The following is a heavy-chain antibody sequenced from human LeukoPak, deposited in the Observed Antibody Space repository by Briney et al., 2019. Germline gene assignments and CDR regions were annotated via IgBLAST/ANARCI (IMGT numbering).Heavy chain of an antibody. D-gene: IGHD3-16*01. Sequence: TGGSPRLSCAASGLTFSNSWMHWVRQAPGKGLVWVSRINNVGSATSYADSVKGRFTISRDNAKNTLYLQMNSLRAEDTAVYFCARVSGLGMNEYLQHWGQGTLVTVSS. CDR3: ARVSGLGMNEYLQH. V-gene: IGHV3-74*01. J-gene: IGHJ1*01. CDR1: GLTFSNSW. CDR2: INNVGSAT.